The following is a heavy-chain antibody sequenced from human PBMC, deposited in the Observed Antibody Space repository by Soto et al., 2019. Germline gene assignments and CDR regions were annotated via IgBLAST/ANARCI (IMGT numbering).Heavy chain of an antibody. CDR2: ISSSSSYI. CDR3: ASLLAVTSQRDYYYYGMDV. Sequence: GSLGLSCAASGFTFSSYSMNWVRQAPGKGLEWVSSISSSSSYIYYADSVKGRFTTSRDNAKNSLYLQMNSLRDEDTAVYYCASLLAVTSQRDYYYYGMDVWGQGTTVTVSS. D-gene: IGHD2-2*01. J-gene: IGHJ6*02. V-gene: IGHV3-21*01. CDR1: GFTFSSYS.